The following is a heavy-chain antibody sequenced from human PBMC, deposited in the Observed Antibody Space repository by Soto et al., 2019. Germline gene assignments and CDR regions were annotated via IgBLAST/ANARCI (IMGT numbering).Heavy chain of an antibody. Sequence: PSETLSLTCAVYGGSFRDYYWTWIRQPPGKGLEWIGEINHSGNTNYNPSLKSRVTISVDTSKNQFTLRLSSVTAADTAVYYCARFAYYYGSGSSDYWGQGTLVTVSS. V-gene: IGHV4-34*01. CDR1: GGSFRDYY. D-gene: IGHD3-10*01. CDR3: ARFAYYYGSGSSDY. J-gene: IGHJ4*03. CDR2: INHSGNT.